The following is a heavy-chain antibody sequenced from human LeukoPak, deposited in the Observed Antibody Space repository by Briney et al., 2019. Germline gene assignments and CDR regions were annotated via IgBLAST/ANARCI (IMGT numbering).Heavy chain of an antibody. CDR2: ISSSSSYI. CDR3: ARGYSVRYYYDSSGYSDIDY. V-gene: IGHV3-21*01. D-gene: IGHD3-22*01. CDR1: GFTFSSYS. J-gene: IGHJ4*02. Sequence: GGSLRLSCAASGFTFSSYSLNWVRQAPGKGLEWVSSISSSSSYIYYADSVKGRFTISRDNAKNSLYLQMNSLRAEDTAVYYCARGYSVRYYYDSSGYSDIDYWGQGTLVTVSS.